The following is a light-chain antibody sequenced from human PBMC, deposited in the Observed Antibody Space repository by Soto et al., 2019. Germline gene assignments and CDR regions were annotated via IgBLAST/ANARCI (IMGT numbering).Light chain of an antibody. J-gene: IGKJ1*01. V-gene: IGKV3-20*01. Sequence: EIVLTQSPGTLSLSPGERATLSCRASQSVSNNFLAWYRQKPGQAPRLLIYGASWRATGISDRFSGSGSGTDFTLSISRLEPADFAVYYCQQYGSLPRTFGQGTKVELK. CDR1: QSVSNNF. CDR2: GAS. CDR3: QQYGSLPRT.